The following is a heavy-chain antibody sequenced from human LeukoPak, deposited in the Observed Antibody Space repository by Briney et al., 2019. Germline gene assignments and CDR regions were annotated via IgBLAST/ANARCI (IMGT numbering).Heavy chain of an antibody. J-gene: IGHJ4*02. Sequence: PGGSLRLSCAASGFTFSSYAMYWVRQAPGKGLEWVSGICGSGGSTHYADSVKGRFTISRDNSKNTVYLQMNSLRAEDTAVYYCAKTTTGYSSGRFPGWPVDYWGQGTLVTVSS. CDR2: ICGSGGST. CDR1: GFTFSSYA. CDR3: AKTTTGYSSGRFPGWPVDY. D-gene: IGHD6-19*01. V-gene: IGHV3-23*01.